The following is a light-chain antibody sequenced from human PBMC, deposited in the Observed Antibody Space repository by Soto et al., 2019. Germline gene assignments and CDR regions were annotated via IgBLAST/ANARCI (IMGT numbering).Light chain of an antibody. V-gene: IGKV1-5*03. CDR1: QSISTS. CDR3: QQYKSYPVT. Sequence: DIRMTQSPSTLSASAGDRVTITCRASQSISTSLAWYQQKPGKAPNVLIYKASSLQTGVPSRFSGSGSGTEFPLTLSSLQPDGFATYYCQQYKSYPVTFGGGTKVEIK. J-gene: IGKJ4*01. CDR2: KAS.